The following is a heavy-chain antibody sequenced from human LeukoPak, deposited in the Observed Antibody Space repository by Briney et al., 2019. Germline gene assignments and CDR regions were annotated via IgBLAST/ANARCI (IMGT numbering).Heavy chain of an antibody. D-gene: IGHD3-9*01. CDR2: INHSGGT. CDR1: GGSFSGYY. V-gene: IGHV4-34*01. Sequence: SETLSLTCAVYGGSFSGYYWSWIRQPPGKGLEWIGEINHSGGTNYNPSLKSRVTISVDTSKNQFSLKLSSVTAADTAVYYCARTYYDILTGFYYWGQGTLVTVSS. CDR3: ARTYYDILTGFYY. J-gene: IGHJ4*02.